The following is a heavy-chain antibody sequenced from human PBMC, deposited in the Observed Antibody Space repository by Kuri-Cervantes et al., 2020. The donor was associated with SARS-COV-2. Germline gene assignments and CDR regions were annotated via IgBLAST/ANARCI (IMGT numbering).Heavy chain of an antibody. CDR1: GYTFTSYG. D-gene: IGHD3-22*01. Sequence: ASVKVSCKASGYTFTSYGINWVRQATGQGLEWMGWMNPNSGNTGYAQRFQGRVTMTRNTSISTAYMELSSLRSEDTAVYYCARLPDYYDSSGLDYWGQGTLVTVSS. CDR2: MNPNSGNT. CDR3: ARLPDYYDSSGLDY. V-gene: IGHV1-8*01. J-gene: IGHJ4*02.